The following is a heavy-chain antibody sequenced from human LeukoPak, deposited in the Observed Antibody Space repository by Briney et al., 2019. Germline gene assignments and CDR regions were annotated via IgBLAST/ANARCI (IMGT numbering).Heavy chain of an antibody. CDR3: VRFYYDSSGYFMDY. D-gene: IGHD3-22*01. Sequence: GGSLRLSCAASGFTFSDYHMTWIRQAPGKGLEWVSYISSSGDTIYKADSVKGRFTISRDNAKNSLYLQMNSLRAEDTAVYYCVRFYYDSSGYFMDYWGQGTLVIVSS. J-gene: IGHJ4*02. CDR2: ISSSGDTI. CDR1: GFTFSDYH. V-gene: IGHV3-11*04.